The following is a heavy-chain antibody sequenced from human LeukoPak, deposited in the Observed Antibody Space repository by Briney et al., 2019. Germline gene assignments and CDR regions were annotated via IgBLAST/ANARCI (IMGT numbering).Heavy chain of an antibody. J-gene: IGHJ4*02. D-gene: IGHD1-1*01. CDR1: GYTFTSYD. CDR2: MNPNSGNT. V-gene: IGHV1-8*01. Sequence: GASVKDSCQASGYTFTSYDINWVRQATGQQLEWMGWMNPNSGNTGYAQKFQGRVTMTRNTSISTAYMERSSLRSEDTAVYYCARGQAGTLDFDYWGQGTLVTVSS. CDR3: ARGQAGTLDFDY.